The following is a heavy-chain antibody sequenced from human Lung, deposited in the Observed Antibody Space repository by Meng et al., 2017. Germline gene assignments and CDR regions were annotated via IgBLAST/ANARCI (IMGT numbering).Heavy chain of an antibody. CDR3: ARGPTTMAHDFDY. CDR1: GGSFSDYY. D-gene: IGHD4-11*01. V-gene: IGHV4-34*01. Sequence: QVHLQHRGAGLLKPSELLSLTCVVSGGSFSDYYWSWIRQPPGKGLEWIGEINHSGSTNYNPSLESRATISVDTSQNNLSLKLSSVTAADSAVYYCARGPTTMAHDFDYWGQGTLVTVSS. CDR2: INHSGST. J-gene: IGHJ4*02.